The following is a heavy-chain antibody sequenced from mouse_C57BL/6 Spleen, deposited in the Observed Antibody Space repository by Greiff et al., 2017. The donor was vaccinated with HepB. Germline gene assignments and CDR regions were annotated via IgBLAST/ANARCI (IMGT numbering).Heavy chain of an antibody. D-gene: IGHD2-3*01. CDR3: AREAYDGYYAWFAY. J-gene: IGHJ3*01. V-gene: IGHV1-26*01. CDR1: GYTFTDYY. CDR2: INPNNGGT. Sequence: VQLQQSGPELVKPGASVKISCKASGYTFTDYYMNWVKQSHGKSLEWIGDINPNNGGTSYNQKFKGKATLTVDKSSSTAYMELRSLTSEDSAVYYGAREAYDGYYAWFAYWGQGTLVTVSA.